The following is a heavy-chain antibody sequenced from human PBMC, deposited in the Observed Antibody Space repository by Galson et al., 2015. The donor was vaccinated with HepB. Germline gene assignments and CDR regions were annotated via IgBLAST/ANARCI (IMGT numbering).Heavy chain of an antibody. D-gene: IGHD6-13*01. CDR3: ARRARYSSSWYLLNSGTVFDY. J-gene: IGHJ4*02. CDR1: GYRFTSYW. Sequence: SGAEVKQPGESLKISCKGSGYRFTSYWIGWVRQMPGKGLEWMGIIYPGDSDTRYSPSFQGQVTISADKSISTAYLQWSSLKASDTAMYYCARRARYSSSWYLLNSGTVFDYWGQGTLVTVSS. V-gene: IGHV5-51*01. CDR2: IYPGDSDT.